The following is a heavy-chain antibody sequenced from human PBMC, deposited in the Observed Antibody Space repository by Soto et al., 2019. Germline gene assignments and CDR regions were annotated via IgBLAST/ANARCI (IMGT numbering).Heavy chain of an antibody. Sequence: EVQLLESGGGLVQPGGSLRLSCAASGFTFSSYAMSWVRQAPGKGLEWVSAISGSGGSTYYADSVKGRFTISRDNSKNTLYLQMNSLRAEDTAVYYCATLPIDVGATSLSYWGQGTLVTVSS. V-gene: IGHV3-23*01. CDR3: ATLPIDVGATSLSY. D-gene: IGHD1-26*01. J-gene: IGHJ4*02. CDR2: ISGSGGST. CDR1: GFTFSSYA.